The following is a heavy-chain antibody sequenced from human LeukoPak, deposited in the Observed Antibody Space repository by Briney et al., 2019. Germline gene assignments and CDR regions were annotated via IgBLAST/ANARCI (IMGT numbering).Heavy chain of an antibody. D-gene: IGHD6-13*01. J-gene: IGHJ6*03. Sequence: GGSLRLSCAASGFTFSSYSMNWVRQAPGKGLEWASSISSSSSYIYYADSVKGRFTISRDNAKNTLYLQMNSLRAEDTAVYYCAKAGEQQLYYYYYYMDVWGKGTTVTVSS. CDR1: GFTFSSYS. CDR3: AKAGEQQLYYYYYYMDV. V-gene: IGHV3-21*04. CDR2: ISSSSSYI.